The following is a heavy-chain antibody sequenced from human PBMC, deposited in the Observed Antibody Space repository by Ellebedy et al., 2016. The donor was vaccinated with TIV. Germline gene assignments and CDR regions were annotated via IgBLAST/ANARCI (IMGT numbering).Heavy chain of an antibody. CDR2: IDASTGRT. D-gene: IGHD6-13*01. J-gene: IGHJ4*01. V-gene: IGHV3-23*01. CDR3: AKGRYSISWYS. Sequence: GESLKISXAASGFNFNTYAMSWVRQAPGKGLQWVSSIDASTGRTYYADSVKGRFTVSRDNSKKMLYLQMNSLRVEDTAVYYCAKGRYSISWYSWGQGILVTVSS. CDR1: GFNFNTYA.